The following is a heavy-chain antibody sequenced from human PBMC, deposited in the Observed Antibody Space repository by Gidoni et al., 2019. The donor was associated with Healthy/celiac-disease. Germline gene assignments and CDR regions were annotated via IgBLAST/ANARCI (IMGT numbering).Heavy chain of an antibody. CDR2: ISSSSSYI. D-gene: IGHD3-22*01. Sequence: EVQLVESGGGLVKPGGSLRLSCAASRFTFSSYSMNWVRQAPGKGLEWVSSISSSSSYIYYADSVKGRFTISRDNAKNSLYLQMNSLRAEDTAVYYCAGHYYDSSGFDYWGQGTLVTVSS. V-gene: IGHV3-21*01. J-gene: IGHJ4*02. CDR3: AGHYYDSSGFDY. CDR1: RFTFSSYS.